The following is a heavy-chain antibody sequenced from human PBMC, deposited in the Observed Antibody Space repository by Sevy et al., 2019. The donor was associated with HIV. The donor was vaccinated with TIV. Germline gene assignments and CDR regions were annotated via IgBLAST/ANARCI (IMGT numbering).Heavy chain of an antibody. CDR3: AHETFGRFES. V-gene: IGHV3-7*01. Sequence: GGSLRLSCAASGFPFSANWMNWVSQAPGKGLEWVANIKADGSDKHYVDSVEGRFTISRDNAKNLLFLQMNSLRVEDTAVYYCAHETFGRFESWGQGTLVTVSS. D-gene: IGHD3-16*01. CDR1: GFPFSANW. J-gene: IGHJ4*02. CDR2: IKADGSDK.